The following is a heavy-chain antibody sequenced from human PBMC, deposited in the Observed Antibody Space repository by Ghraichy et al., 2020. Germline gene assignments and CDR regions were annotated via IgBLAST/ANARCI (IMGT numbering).Heavy chain of an antibody. V-gene: IGHV4-61*02. Sequence: SETLSLTCTVSGGSISSGSYYWSWIRQPAGKGLEWIGRIYTSGSTNYNPSLKSRVTISVDTSKNQFSLKLSSVTAADTAVYYCARVYAVTDAFDIWGQGTMVTVSS. CDR3: ARVYAVTDAFDI. CDR1: GGSISSGSYY. CDR2: IYTSGST. D-gene: IGHD2-8*01. J-gene: IGHJ3*02.